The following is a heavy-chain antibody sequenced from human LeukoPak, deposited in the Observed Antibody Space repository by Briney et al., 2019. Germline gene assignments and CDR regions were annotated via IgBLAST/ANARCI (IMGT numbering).Heavy chain of an antibody. D-gene: IGHD1-26*01. V-gene: IGHV4-59*08. CDR2: MYNSGST. Sequence: PSETLSLTCTVSGGSISGSYWSWIRQPPGKGLEWIAYMYNSGSTNYNPSLKSRVTISIDTSKNQFSLKLGSVTAADTAVYYCARPTYSGSYSGAFDIWGQGTMVAVSS. CDR3: ARPTYSGSYSGAFDI. CDR1: GGSISGSY. J-gene: IGHJ3*02.